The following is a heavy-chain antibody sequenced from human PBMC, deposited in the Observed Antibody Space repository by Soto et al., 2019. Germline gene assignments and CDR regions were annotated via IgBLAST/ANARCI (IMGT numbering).Heavy chain of an antibody. Sequence: SETLSLTCTVSGGSISSSSYYWGWIRQPPGKGLEWIGSIYYSGSTYYNPSLKSRVTISVDTSKNQFSLKLSSVTAADTAVYYCARLGRWAAVACPGYYYYGMDVWGQGTTVTVSS. D-gene: IGHD6-19*01. CDR1: GGSISSSSYY. J-gene: IGHJ6*02. CDR2: IYYSGST. V-gene: IGHV4-39*01. CDR3: ARLGRWAAVACPGYYYYGMDV.